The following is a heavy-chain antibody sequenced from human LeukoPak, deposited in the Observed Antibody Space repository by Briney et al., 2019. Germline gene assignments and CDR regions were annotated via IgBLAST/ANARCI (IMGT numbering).Heavy chain of an antibody. D-gene: IGHD3-16*02. CDR2: INGYNGDT. Sequence: GASVKVSCKASGYTFKSYGITWVRQAPGQGLEWMGWINGYNGDTNYAQKVQGRVTMTTDTSTSTAYMELRSLRSDVTAVYYCARWYFDYLWGRNRYRYFDSWGQGTLVTVSS. CDR1: GYTFKSYG. J-gene: IGHJ4*02. V-gene: IGHV1-18*01. CDR3: ARWYFDYLWGRNRYRYFDS.